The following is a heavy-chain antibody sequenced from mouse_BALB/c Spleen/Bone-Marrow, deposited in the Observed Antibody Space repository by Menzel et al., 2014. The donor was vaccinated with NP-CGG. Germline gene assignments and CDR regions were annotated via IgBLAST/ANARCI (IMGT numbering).Heavy chain of an antibody. CDR2: IDPANGNT. CDR3: ARNGNYGAWFAY. CDR1: GFNIKDTY. V-gene: IGHV14-3*02. D-gene: IGHD2-1*01. Sequence: EVHLVESGAELVKPGASVKLSCTASGFNIKDTYMHWVKQRPELGLEWIGRIDPANGNTKYDPKFQGKATITADTSSNTAYLQLSSLTSEDTDVYYCARNGNYGAWFAYWGQGTLVTVPA. J-gene: IGHJ3*01.